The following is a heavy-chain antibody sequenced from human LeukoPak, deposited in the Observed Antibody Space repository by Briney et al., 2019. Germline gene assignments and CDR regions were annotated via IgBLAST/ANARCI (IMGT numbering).Heavy chain of an antibody. J-gene: IGHJ5*02. D-gene: IGHD3-10*01. CDR3: ARDIQGSITMVRGFLNRWFDP. CDR1: GGSISSSSYY. Sequence: SETLSLTCTVSGGSISSSSYYWGWIRQPPGKGLEWIGSIYYSGSTYYNPSLKSRVTISVDTSKNQFSLKLSSVTAADTAVYYCARDIQGSITMVRGFLNRWFDPWGQGNLVTVSS. CDR2: IYYSGST. V-gene: IGHV4-39*07.